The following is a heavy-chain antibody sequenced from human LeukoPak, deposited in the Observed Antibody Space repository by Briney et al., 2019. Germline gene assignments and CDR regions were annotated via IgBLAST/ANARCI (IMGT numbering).Heavy chain of an antibody. Sequence: PGRSLRLSCAASGFTFSSYGMQWVRQAPGKGLEWVAVISYDGSNKYYADSVKGRFTISRDNSKNTLYLQMNSLRAEDTAVYYCAKDSTPAPYYYYGMDVWGQGTTVTVSS. CDR2: ISYDGSNK. D-gene: IGHD2-2*01. V-gene: IGHV3-30*18. J-gene: IGHJ6*02. CDR3: AKDSTPAPYYYYGMDV. CDR1: GFTFSSYG.